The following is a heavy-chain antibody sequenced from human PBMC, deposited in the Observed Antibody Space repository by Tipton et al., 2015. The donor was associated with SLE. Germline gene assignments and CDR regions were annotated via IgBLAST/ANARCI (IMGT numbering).Heavy chain of an antibody. V-gene: IGHV4-39*07. CDR2: IYYSGST. J-gene: IGHJ4*02. Sequence: TLSLTCTVSGGSISSSSYYWGWIRQPPGKGLEWIGSIYYSGSTYYNPSLKSRVTISVDRSKNQFSLKLSSVTAADTAVYYCARGGAMTTVDYWGQGTLVTVSS. CDR3: ARGGAMTTVDY. CDR1: GGSISSSSYY. D-gene: IGHD4-17*01.